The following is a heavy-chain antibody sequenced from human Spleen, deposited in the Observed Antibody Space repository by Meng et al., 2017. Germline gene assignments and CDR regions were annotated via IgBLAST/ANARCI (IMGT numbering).Heavy chain of an antibody. J-gene: IGHJ4*02. Sequence: GESLKISCAASGFTFSGHWMHWVRQAPGKGLVWVSRINTDGSTTTYADSVKGRFSISRDNAKNTLYLQMNSLRTEDTAVYYCARGQYGGYSLDYWGQGTLVTVSS. V-gene: IGHV3-74*01. D-gene: IGHD4-23*01. CDR3: ARGQYGGYSLDY. CDR1: GFTFSGHW. CDR2: INTDGSTT.